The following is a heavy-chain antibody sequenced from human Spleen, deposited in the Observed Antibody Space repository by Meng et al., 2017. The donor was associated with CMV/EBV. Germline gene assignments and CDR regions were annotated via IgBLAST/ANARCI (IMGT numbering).Heavy chain of an antibody. CDR3: AKDYDSSGYYLPYFDY. D-gene: IGHD3-22*01. CDR1: GFTFSAHS. V-gene: IGHV3-21*04. Sequence: GGSLRLSCAASGFTFSAHSMNWVRQAPGRGLEWVSSISSRNTYIYYADSVKGRFTISRDNAKNSVYLQMNSLRAEDTAVYYCAKDYDSSGYYLPYFDYWGQGTLVTVSS. CDR2: ISSRNTYI. J-gene: IGHJ4*02.